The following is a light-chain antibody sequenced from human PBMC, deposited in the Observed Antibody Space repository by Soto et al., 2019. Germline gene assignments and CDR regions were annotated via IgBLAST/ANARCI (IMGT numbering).Light chain of an antibody. Sequence: DIVMTQSPGTLSVSPGERATLSCRASQSVGNNLAWYQQKPGQAPRLLIYGASSRATGIPDRFSGSGSGTDFTLTISRLEPEDFAVYYCQQYGSSSWTFGQGTKVDIK. V-gene: IGKV3-20*01. CDR2: GAS. J-gene: IGKJ1*01. CDR1: QSVGNN. CDR3: QQYGSSSWT.